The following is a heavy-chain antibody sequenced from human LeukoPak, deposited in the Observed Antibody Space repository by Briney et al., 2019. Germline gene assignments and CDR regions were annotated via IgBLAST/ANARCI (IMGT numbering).Heavy chain of an antibody. Sequence: PGGSLRLSCAASGFTFSSYAMSWVRQAPGKGLEWVSVIYSGGSTYYADSVKGRFTISRDNSKNTLYLQMNSLRAEDTAVYYCARDRGYCSSSISCYGGFMDVWGQGTTVTVSS. D-gene: IGHD2-2*01. CDR2: IYSGGST. J-gene: IGHJ6*02. CDR3: ARDRGYCSSSISCYGGFMDV. V-gene: IGHV3-53*01. CDR1: GFTFSSYA.